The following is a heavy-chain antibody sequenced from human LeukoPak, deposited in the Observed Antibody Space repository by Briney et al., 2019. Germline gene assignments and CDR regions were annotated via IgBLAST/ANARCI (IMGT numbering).Heavy chain of an antibody. V-gene: IGHV4-34*01. J-gene: IGHJ5*02. CDR3: ARSVRGAGAAAGTGSWFDP. Sequence: SETLSLTCAVYGGSFSGYYWSWIRQPPGKGLEWIGEINHSGSTNYNPSLKSRVTISVDTSKNQFSLKLSSVTAADTAVCYCARSVRGAGAAAGTGSWFDPWGQGTLVTVSS. D-gene: IGHD6-13*01. CDR1: GGSFSGYY. CDR2: INHSGST.